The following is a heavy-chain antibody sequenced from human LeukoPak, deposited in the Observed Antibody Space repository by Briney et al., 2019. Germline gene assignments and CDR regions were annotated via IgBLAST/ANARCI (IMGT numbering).Heavy chain of an antibody. V-gene: IGHV3-23*01. D-gene: IGHD3-10*01. J-gene: IGHJ5*02. CDR3: AKDPFTDRLRYGSGRLIQGHRFDP. CDR2: ISGSGGST. CDR1: GFTFSSYA. Sequence: PGGSLRLSCAASGFTFSSYAMSWVRQAPGKGLEWVSAISGSGGSTYYADSVKGRFTISRDNSKNTLYLQMNSLRAEDTAVYYCAKDPFTDRLRYGSGRLIQGHRFDPWGQGTLVTVSS.